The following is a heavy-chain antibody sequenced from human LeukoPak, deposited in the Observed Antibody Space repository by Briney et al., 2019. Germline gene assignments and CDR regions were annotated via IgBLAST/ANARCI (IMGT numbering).Heavy chain of an antibody. CDR2: IYYSGST. J-gene: IGHJ4*02. V-gene: IGHV4-59*01. CDR1: GGSISSDY. CDR3: ARLIPYYFDY. Sequence: SETLSLTCTVSGGSISSDYWSWIRQPPGKGLEWIGYIYYSGSTNYNPSLKSRVTISVDTSKNQFSLRLRSVTAADTAVYYCARLIPYYFDYWARGIVVTVSS.